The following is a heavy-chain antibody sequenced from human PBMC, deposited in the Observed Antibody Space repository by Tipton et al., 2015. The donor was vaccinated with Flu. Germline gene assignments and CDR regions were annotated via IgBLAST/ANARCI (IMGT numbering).Heavy chain of an antibody. Sequence: TLSLTCDVSDYSISSGNYWGWIRQPPGKGLEWIGTISHSGRTYYNPSLKSRVTISIDTYKNHFSLKLSSVTAADTAVYYCARSTYYYGSGSSDFWGQGTLVTFSS. CDR3: ARSTYYYGSGSSDF. V-gene: IGHV4-38-2*01. J-gene: IGHJ4*02. CDR2: ISHSGRT. CDR1: DYSISSGNY. D-gene: IGHD3-10*01.